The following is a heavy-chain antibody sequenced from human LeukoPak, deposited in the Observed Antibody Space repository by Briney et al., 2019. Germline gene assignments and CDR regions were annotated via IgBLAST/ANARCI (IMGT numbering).Heavy chain of an antibody. J-gene: IGHJ6*03. CDR1: GFTFDDYA. V-gene: IGHV3-9*03. CDR2: ISWNSGSI. CDR3: AKGSGGSPRYYYMDV. D-gene: IGHD2-15*01. Sequence: GRSLRLSCAASGFTFDDYAMHWVRQAPGKGLEWVSGISWNSGSIGYADSVKGRFTISRDNAKNSLYLQMNSLRAEDMALYYCAKGSGGSPRYYYMDVWGKGTTVTASS.